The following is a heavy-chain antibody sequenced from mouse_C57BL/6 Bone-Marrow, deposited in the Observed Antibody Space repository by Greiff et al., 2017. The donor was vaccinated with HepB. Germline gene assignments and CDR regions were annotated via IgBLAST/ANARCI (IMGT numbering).Heavy chain of an antibody. V-gene: IGHV1-81*01. CDR3: ASHYYGSSTYAMDY. CDR1: GYTFTSYG. J-gene: IGHJ4*01. D-gene: IGHD1-1*01. CDR2: IYPRSGNT. Sequence: VQLKQSGAELARPGASVKLSCKASGYTFTSYGISWVKQRTGQGLEWIGEIYPRSGNTYYNEKFKGKATLTADKSSSTAYMELRSLTSEDSAVYFCASHYYGSSTYAMDYWGQGTSVTVSS.